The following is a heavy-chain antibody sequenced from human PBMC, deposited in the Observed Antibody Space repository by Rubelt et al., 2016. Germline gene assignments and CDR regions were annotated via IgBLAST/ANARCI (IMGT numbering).Heavy chain of an antibody. CDR3: ARSLLGYCTNGVCYPAESDYYYYGMDV. CDR2: ISSSSGYI. Sequence: EWVSSISSSSGYIYYADSVKGRFTISRDNAENSLYLQMNSLTAEDTAVYYCARSLLGYCTNGVCYPAESDYYYYGMDVWGQGTTVTVSS. D-gene: IGHD2-8*01. V-gene: IGHV3-21*01. J-gene: IGHJ6*02.